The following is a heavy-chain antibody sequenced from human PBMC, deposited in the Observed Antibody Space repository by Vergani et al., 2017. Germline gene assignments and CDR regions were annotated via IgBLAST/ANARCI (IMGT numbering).Heavy chain of an antibody. CDR2: INSKSGVT. D-gene: IGHD3-9*01. CDR3: ARVDMLNGYYFFDY. Sequence: QVQLVQSGAEVKKSGASVMISCKSSSYSFTNFGVTWVRQAPGQGLEWMGWINSKSGVTKYVDSLQRRVTMTRDTSTRTTYMELRILSSDDTAVYYCARVDMLNGYYFFDYWGQGTPVTVSS. CDR1: SYSFTNFG. J-gene: IGHJ4*02. V-gene: IGHV1-18*01.